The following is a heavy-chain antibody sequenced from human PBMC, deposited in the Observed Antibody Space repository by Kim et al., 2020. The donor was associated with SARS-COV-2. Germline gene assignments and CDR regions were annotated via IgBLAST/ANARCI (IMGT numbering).Heavy chain of an antibody. CDR1: GFTFSKFL. Sequence: GGSLRLSCAASGFTFSKFLMSWVRQAPGKGLEWVANIEQDGSERYYVDSVKGRFTISRDNVKNSLFLQMNSLRAEDTAVYYCASPYYFDYWGQGTLVTVSS. J-gene: IGHJ4*02. V-gene: IGHV3-7*01. CDR3: ASPYYFDY. CDR2: IEQDGSER.